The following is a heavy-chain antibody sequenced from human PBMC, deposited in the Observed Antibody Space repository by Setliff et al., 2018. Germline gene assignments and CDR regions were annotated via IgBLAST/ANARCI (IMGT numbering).Heavy chain of an antibody. V-gene: IGHV1-8*02. D-gene: IGHD2-21*01. CDR1: GYTFTSYD. Sequence: GASVKVSCKASGYTFTSYDINWVRQATGQGLEWMGWMNPNSGNTDYAQKFQGRVTMTTNTSINTAYMELSSLRFEDTAVYYCARPLSLCGGECNSHWFDPWGQGTLVTVSS. CDR3: ARPLSLCGGECNSHWFDP. J-gene: IGHJ5*02. CDR2: MNPNSGNT.